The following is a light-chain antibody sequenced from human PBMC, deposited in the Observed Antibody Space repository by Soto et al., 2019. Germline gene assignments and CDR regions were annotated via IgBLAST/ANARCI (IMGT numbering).Light chain of an antibody. V-gene: IGLV1-40*01. Sequence: QSVLTQSPSVSGAPGQRVTISCAGNSSNIGAGYAVHWYKQLPGTAPKVLIYGNDNRPLGVPDRFSGSKSGTSGSLVISGLQAEDEADYYCQSYDSSLSRFVFGSGTKLTVL. CDR1: SSNIGAGYA. CDR2: GND. J-gene: IGLJ1*01. CDR3: QSYDSSLSRFV.